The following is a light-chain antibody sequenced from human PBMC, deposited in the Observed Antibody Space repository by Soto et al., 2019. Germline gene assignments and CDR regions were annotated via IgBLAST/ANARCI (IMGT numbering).Light chain of an antibody. CDR3: TSYTSLHSYV. CDR2: DVS. V-gene: IGLV2-14*01. CDR1: SSDIGFYNY. Sequence: QSALTQPASVSGSPGQSITISCTGTSSDIGFYNYVSWYQQHPGKAPKLMIYDVSDRPSGISYLFSCSKSGTAASLTISGLPADDEADYYCTSYTSLHSYVFGTGTKLTVL. J-gene: IGLJ1*01.